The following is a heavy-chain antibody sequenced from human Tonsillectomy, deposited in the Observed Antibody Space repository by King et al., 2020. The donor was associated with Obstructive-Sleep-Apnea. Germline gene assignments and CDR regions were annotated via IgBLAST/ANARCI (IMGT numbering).Heavy chain of an antibody. Sequence: QLVQSGGEVRRPGTSVKVSCKASGYTISSYGITWVRQAPGQGLEWMGWISAYKEKIVYAQRLQGRVTLTTDTSTSTAYMELRTLTSDDTAVYYCARIKPIAAAGTPYFDHWGQGTLVSVSS. CDR3: ARIKPIAAAGTPYFDH. J-gene: IGHJ4*02. CDR1: GYTISSYG. CDR2: ISAYKEKI. D-gene: IGHD6-13*01. V-gene: IGHV1-18*01.